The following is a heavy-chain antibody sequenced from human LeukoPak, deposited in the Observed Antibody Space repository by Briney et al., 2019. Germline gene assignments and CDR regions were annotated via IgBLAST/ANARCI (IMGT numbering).Heavy chain of an antibody. J-gene: IGHJ4*02. Sequence: GGSLRLSCAASGFTFSSYWATWVRQAPGKGLEWVANIKQDGTEKYYVDSVKGRFTISRDNAKNSLYLQMNSLRAEDTAVYYCARGITGDYWGQGTLVTVSS. CDR3: ARGITGDY. D-gene: IGHD2-8*02. V-gene: IGHV3-7*04. CDR2: IKQDGTEK. CDR1: GFTFSSYW.